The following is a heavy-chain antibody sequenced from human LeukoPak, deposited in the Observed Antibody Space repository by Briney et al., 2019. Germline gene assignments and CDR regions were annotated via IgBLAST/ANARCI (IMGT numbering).Heavy chain of an antibody. Sequence: GGSLRLSCTASGFTFDDYSMHWVRQAPGKALEWVSLISWNGVSTYYADSIKGRFTISRDNSKNSLYLQMNSLRTGDTALYYCAKERGTSGYFDYWGQGTLVTVSS. CDR2: ISWNGVST. J-gene: IGHJ4*02. V-gene: IGHV3-43*01. D-gene: IGHD3-10*01. CDR1: GFTFDDYS. CDR3: AKERGTSGYFDY.